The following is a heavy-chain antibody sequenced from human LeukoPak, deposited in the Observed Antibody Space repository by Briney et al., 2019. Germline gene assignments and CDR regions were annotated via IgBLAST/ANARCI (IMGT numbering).Heavy chain of an antibody. CDR1: GYTFTTHG. V-gene: IGHV1-18*01. D-gene: IGHD1-26*01. CDR2: ISAYNGNT. J-gene: IGHJ6*02. CDR3: AVGYDYHYGLDV. Sequence: ASVKVSCKASGYTFTTHGISWVRQAPGQGLEWMGWISAYNGNTNYAQNLQGRVTMTTDRSTRTAYMELRSLSSDDTAVYYCAVGYDYHYGLDVWGQGTTVTVSS.